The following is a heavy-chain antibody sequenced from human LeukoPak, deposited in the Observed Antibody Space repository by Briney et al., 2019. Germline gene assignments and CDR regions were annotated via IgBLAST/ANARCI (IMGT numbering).Heavy chain of an antibody. D-gene: IGHD4-17*01. CDR2: IKQDGSEK. V-gene: IGHV3-7*01. Sequence: PGGSLRLSCAASGFTFSSYWMSWVRQAPGKGLEWVANIKQDGSEKYYVDSVKGRFTISRDSAKNSLYLQMNSLRAEDTAVYYCARAVSGDDDAFDIWGQGTMVTVSS. CDR3: ARAVSGDDDAFDI. J-gene: IGHJ3*02. CDR1: GFTFSSYW.